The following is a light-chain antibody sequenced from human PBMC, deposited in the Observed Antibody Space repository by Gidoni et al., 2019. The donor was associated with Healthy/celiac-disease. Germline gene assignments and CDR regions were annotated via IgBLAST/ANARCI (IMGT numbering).Light chain of an antibody. J-gene: IGKJ2*01. V-gene: IGKV1-39*01. CDR1: QSISSY. Sequence: DIQMTQSPSSLSASVGDRVTITCRASQSISSYLNWYQQKPGKAPKLLIYAASSLQSGVPSRFSGSGSGTDFTLTISSLQPEDFENYYCQQSYSTHTFGQGTKLEIK. CDR2: AAS. CDR3: QQSYSTHT.